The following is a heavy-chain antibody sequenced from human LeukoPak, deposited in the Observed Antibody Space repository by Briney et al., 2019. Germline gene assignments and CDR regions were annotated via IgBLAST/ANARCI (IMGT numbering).Heavy chain of an antibody. Sequence: GASVKVSCKASGYTFTGYYMHWVRQAPGQGLEWMGWINPNSGGTNYAQKFQGRVTMTRDTSTSTAYMELRSLRSDDTAVYYCARPDGYCSGGSCYGGLWFDPWGQGTLVTVSS. CDR2: INPNSGGT. D-gene: IGHD2-15*01. J-gene: IGHJ5*02. V-gene: IGHV1-2*02. CDR1: GYTFTGYY. CDR3: ARPDGYCSGGSCYGGLWFDP.